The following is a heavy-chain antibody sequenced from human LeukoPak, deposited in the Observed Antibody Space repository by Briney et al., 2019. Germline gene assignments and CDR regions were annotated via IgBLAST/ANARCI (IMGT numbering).Heavy chain of an antibody. D-gene: IGHD5-24*01. CDR3: ARERLQGHYYYGMDV. Sequence: ASVKVSCKASGYTFTGYYMHWVRQAPGQGLEWMGIINPSGGSTSYAQKFQGRVTMTRDTSTSTVYMELSSLRSEDTAVYYCARERLQGHYYYGMDVWGQGTTVTVSS. CDR2: INPSGGST. V-gene: IGHV1-46*01. J-gene: IGHJ6*02. CDR1: GYTFTGYY.